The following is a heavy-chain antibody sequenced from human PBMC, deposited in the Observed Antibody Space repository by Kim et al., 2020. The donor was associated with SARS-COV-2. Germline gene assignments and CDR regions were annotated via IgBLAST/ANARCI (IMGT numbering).Heavy chain of an antibody. CDR2: INHSGST. CDR1: GGSFSGYY. Sequence: SETLSLTCAVYGGSFSGYYWSWIRQPPGKGLEWIGEINHSGSTNYNPSLKSRVTISVDTSKNQFSLKLSSVTAADTAVYYCARGGYCSGGSCYWFDPWGQGTLVTVSS. CDR3: ARGGYCSGGSCYWFDP. V-gene: IGHV4-34*01. J-gene: IGHJ5*02. D-gene: IGHD2-15*01.